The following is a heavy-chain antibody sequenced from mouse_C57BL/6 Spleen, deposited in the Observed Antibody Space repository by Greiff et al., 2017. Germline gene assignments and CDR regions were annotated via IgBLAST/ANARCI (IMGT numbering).Heavy chain of an antibody. CDR3: SREGGNYWYFDV. V-gene: IGHV1-80*01. D-gene: IGHD2-1*01. J-gene: IGHJ1*03. CDR2: IYPGDGDT. CDR1: GYAFSSYW. Sequence: QVQLQQSGAELVKPGASVKISCKASGYAFSSYWMNWVKQRPGKGLEWIGQIYPGDGDTNYNGKFKGKATLTADKASSTAYMPLRSLTSEDSAVYFCSREGGNYWYFDVWGTGTTVTVSS.